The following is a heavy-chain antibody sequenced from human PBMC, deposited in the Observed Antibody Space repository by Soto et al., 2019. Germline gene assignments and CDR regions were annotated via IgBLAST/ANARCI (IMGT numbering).Heavy chain of an antibody. Sequence: QVQLVQSGAEVKKPGSSVKVSCKASGGTFSSYAISWVRQAPGQGLEWMGGIIPIFGTANYAQKFQGRVTITADESTSTAYMELSSLRAEDTAVYYCASTFPDYSNYDSDYYYYGMDVWGQGTTVTVSS. CDR3: ASTFPDYSNYDSDYYYYGMDV. CDR1: GGTFSSYA. J-gene: IGHJ6*02. V-gene: IGHV1-69*12. D-gene: IGHD4-4*01. CDR2: IIPIFGTA.